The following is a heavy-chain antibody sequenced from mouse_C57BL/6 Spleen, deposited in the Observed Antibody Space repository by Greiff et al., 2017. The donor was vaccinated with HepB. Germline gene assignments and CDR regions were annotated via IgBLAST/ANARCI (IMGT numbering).Heavy chain of an antibody. CDR3: GTRGQGMLHNDSIDY. Sequence: VQLQESDAELVKPGASVKISCKVSGYTFTDHTIHWMKQRPEQGLEWIGYIYPRDGSTKYNEKFKGKATLTADKSSSTAYMQLNSLTSEDSAVYFCGTRGQGMLHNDSIDYWGQGTSVTVSS. V-gene: IGHV1-78*01. CDR1: GYTFTDHT. D-gene: IGHD3-2*02. J-gene: IGHJ4*01. CDR2: IYPRDGST.